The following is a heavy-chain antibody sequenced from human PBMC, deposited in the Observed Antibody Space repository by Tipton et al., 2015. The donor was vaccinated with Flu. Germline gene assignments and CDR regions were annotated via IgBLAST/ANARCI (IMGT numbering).Heavy chain of an antibody. V-gene: IGHV6-1*01. CDR1: GDSVSSNSAA. D-gene: IGHD3-22*01. CDR2: TYYRSKWYN. J-gene: IGHJ6*02. Sequence: GLVKPSQTLSLTCAISGDSVSSNSAAWNWIRQSPSRGLEWLGRTYYRSKWYNDYAVSVKSRITINPDTSKNQLSLQLNSVTPEDTALYYGAREVGYYYDSSGYGVVDVWGQGTTVTVSS. CDR3: AREVGYYYDSSGYGVVDV.